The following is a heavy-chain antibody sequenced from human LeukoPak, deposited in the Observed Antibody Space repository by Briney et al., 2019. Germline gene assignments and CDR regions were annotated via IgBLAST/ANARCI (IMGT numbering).Heavy chain of an antibody. J-gene: IGHJ4*02. CDR1: GGTFSSYA. D-gene: IGHD3-3*01. Sequence: SVTVSCKASGGTFSSYAISWVRQAPGQGLEWMGGIIPIFGTANCVQKFQGRGTITTDESTSTAYMELSSLRSEDTAVYYCAAGLRFLEWSPYDYWGQGTLVTVSS. CDR3: AAGLRFLEWSPYDY. V-gene: IGHV1-69*05. CDR2: IIPIFGTA.